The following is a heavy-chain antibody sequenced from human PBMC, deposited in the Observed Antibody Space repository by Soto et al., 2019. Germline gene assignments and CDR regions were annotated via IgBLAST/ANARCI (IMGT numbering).Heavy chain of an antibody. D-gene: IGHD6-19*01. V-gene: IGHV3-11*06. Sequence: QVQLVESGGGLVKPGGSLRLSCAASAFTFSDYYMSWIRQAPGKGLEWVSYISSSSSYTNYADSVKGRFTIARDNAKNSLYLQMNSLRAEDTAVYYCARDSSGWYVDYWGQGSLVTVSS. J-gene: IGHJ4*02. CDR1: AFTFSDYY. CDR3: ARDSSGWYVDY. CDR2: ISSSSSYT.